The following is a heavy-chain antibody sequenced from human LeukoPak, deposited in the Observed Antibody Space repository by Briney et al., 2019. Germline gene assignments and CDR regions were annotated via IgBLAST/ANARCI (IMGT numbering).Heavy chain of an antibody. Sequence: GASVKVSCKASGYTFSDYYMHWVRQAPGQGLEWMGWVNPNSGGTNYARKFQGRFTMTRDTSINTAYMEVSGLRSDDTAVYYCSRGAPTIAMTGTGLDYWGQGTLVAVSS. CDR1: GYTFSDYY. V-gene: IGHV1-2*02. CDR3: SRGAPTIAMTGTGLDY. D-gene: IGHD6-19*01. CDR2: VNPNSGGT. J-gene: IGHJ4*02.